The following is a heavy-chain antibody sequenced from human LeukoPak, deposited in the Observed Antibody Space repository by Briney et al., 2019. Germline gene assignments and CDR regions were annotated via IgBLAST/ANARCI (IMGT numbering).Heavy chain of an antibody. CDR2: AGTATDT. J-gene: IGHJ4*02. V-gene: IGHV3-23*01. D-gene: IGHD3-16*01. Sequence: PGGSLRLSRAASGFTFSNFAMSWFRQAPGRGLEWVSAAGTATDTSYADSVKGRFTISRDNSKNTLYLQMNSLGAEDTAVYYCAKEGSRRRFDLDSWGRGTLVTVSS. CDR3: AKEGSRRRFDLDS. CDR1: GFTFSNFA.